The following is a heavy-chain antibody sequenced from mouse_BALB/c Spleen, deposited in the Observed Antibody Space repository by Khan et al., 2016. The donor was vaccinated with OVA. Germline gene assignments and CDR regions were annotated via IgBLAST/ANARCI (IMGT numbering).Heavy chain of an antibody. CDR2: INPRSGYT. CDR3: ARRTTEYAMDY. CDR1: GYTFTSHT. V-gene: IGHV1-4*01. J-gene: IGHJ4*01. Sequence: QVQLKQSGAELARPGASVKMSCKASGYTFTSHTMHWVKQRPGQGLEWIGYINPRSGYTNYNQKFSDKATLTADKSSSTAYMQLSSLTSEDSAVYYCARRTTEYAMDYWGQGTSVTVSS. D-gene: IGHD2-14*01.